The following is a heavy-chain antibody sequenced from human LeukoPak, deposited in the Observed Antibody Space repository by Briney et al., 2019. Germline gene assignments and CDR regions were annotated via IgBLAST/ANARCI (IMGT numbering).Heavy chain of an antibody. CDR1: GGSISSSSYY. V-gene: IGHV4-39*07. Sequence: PSETLSLTCTVSGGSISSSSYYWGWIRQPPGKGLEWIGSIYYSGSTYYNPSLKSRVTISVDTSKNQFSLKLSSVTAADTAVYYCERVISYYDFWSGPTNAFDIWGQGTMVTVSS. D-gene: IGHD3-3*01. CDR3: ERVISYYDFWSGPTNAFDI. J-gene: IGHJ3*02. CDR2: IYYSGST.